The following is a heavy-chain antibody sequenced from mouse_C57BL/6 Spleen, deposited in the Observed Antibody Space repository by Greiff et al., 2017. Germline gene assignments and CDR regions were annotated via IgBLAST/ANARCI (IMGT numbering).Heavy chain of an antibody. CDR1: GYTFTSYW. D-gene: IGHD2-3*01. Sequence: QVQLQQPGAELVKPGASVKLSCKASGYTFTSYWMQWVKQRPGQGLEWIGEIDPSDSYTNYNQKFKGKATLTVDTSSSTAYMQLSSLTSEDSAVYYWASRPIYDGYPYYFDYWGQGTTLTVSS. CDR2: IDPSDSYT. V-gene: IGHV1-50*01. CDR3: ASRPIYDGYPYYFDY. J-gene: IGHJ2*01.